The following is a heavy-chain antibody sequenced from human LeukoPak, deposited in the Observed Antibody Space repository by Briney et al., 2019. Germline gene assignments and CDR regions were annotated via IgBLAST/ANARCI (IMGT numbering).Heavy chain of an antibody. J-gene: IGHJ4*02. CDR3: VRDDYDFWSGYQRYFEF. CDR1: GFTFSSYA. D-gene: IGHD3-3*01. CDR2: ISGGNTSA. V-gene: IGHV3-23*01. Sequence: GGSLRLSCAASGFTFSSYAMNWVRQAPGKGLEWVSGISGGNTSAYYADSVKGRFTISRDSVKNSLYLQMTSVRADDTAMYYCVRDDYDFWSGYQRYFEFWGQGTLVTVSS.